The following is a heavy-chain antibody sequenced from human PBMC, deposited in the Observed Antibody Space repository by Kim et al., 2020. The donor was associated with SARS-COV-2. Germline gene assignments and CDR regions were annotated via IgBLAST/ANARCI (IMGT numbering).Heavy chain of an antibody. D-gene: IGHD2-15*01. J-gene: IGHJ4*02. Sequence: QKFQGRVTMTEDTSTDTAYMELSSLRSEDTAVYYCATDPYCSGGSCYHYWGQGTLVTVSS. CDR3: ATDPYCSGGSCYHY. V-gene: IGHV1-24*01.